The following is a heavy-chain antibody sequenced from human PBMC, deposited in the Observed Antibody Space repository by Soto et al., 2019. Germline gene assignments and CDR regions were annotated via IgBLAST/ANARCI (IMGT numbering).Heavy chain of an antibody. CDR3: AGPIHSGYYYKNWFDP. V-gene: IGHV1-3*01. J-gene: IGHJ5*02. Sequence: ASVKVSCKASGYTFTSYAMHWVRQAPGQRLEWMGWINAGNGNTKYSQKFQGRVTITRDKSTSTAYMELSSLRSEDTAVYYCAGPIHSGYYYKNWFDPWGQGTLVTVSS. CDR1: GYTFTSYA. D-gene: IGHD3-22*01. CDR2: INAGNGNT.